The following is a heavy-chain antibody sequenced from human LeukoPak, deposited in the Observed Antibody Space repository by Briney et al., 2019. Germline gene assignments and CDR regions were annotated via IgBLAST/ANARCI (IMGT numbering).Heavy chain of an antibody. V-gene: IGHV3-7*02. CDR1: GFTFSNFA. CDR3: AFDLVGATDFDY. J-gene: IGHJ4*02. Sequence: GGSLRLSCAASGFTFSNFAMSCVRQAPGKGLEWVANIKQDGSEKYYVDSVKGRFTISRDNAKNSLYLQMNSLRAEDTAVYYCAFDLVGATDFDYWGQGTLVTVSS. D-gene: IGHD1-26*01. CDR2: IKQDGSEK.